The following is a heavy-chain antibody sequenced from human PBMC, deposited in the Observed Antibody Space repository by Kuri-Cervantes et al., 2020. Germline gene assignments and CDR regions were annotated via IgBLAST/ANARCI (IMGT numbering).Heavy chain of an antibody. J-gene: IGHJ4*02. CDR2: IYYSGST. CDR3: ARTPHDYGDYVDY. D-gene: IGHD4-17*01. V-gene: IGHV4-59*06. Sequence: SETLSLTCTVSGGSISSYYWSWIRQPPGKGLEWIGYIYYSGSTYYNPSLKSRVTISVDTSKNQFSLKLSSVTAADTAVYYCARTPHDYGDYVDYWGQGTLVTVSS. CDR1: GGSISSYY.